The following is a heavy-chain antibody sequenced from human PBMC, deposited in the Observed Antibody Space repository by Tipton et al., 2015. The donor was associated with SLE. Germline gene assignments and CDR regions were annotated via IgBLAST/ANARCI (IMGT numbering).Heavy chain of an antibody. Sequence: SLRLSCAASGFTFNSYDMHWVRQAPGRGLEWVAVISYVGTNKYSVDSVKGRFTISRDNSKNTLYLQMNSLRAEDTAVYYCASQMTIRDAFDIWGQGTMVTVSS. D-gene: IGHD5-24*01. CDR2: ISYVGTNK. J-gene: IGHJ3*02. CDR3: ASQMTIRDAFDI. CDR1: GFTFNSYD. V-gene: IGHV3-33*01.